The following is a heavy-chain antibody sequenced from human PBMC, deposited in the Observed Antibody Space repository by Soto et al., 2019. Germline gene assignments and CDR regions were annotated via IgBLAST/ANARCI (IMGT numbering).Heavy chain of an antibody. CDR1: GYRFTSYW. CDR3: ARKDRSGYFNWFDP. V-gene: IGHV5-51*01. Sequence: GESLKISCRTSGYRFTSYWIAWVRQMPGKGLEWMGIIFPSDSDTRYSPSFQGQVTISADRSTSTVFLQWASLKASDTAVYFCARKDRSGYFNWFDPWGQGTLVTVSS. J-gene: IGHJ5*02. D-gene: IGHD3-22*01. CDR2: IFPSDSDT.